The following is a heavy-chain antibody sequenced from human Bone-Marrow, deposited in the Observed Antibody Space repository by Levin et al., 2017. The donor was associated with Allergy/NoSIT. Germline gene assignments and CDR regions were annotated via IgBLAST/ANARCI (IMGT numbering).Heavy chain of an antibody. Sequence: PGGSLRLSCAGSGFTFDDYAMHWVRQAPGKGLEWVSGTNWNGGTIRYADSVKGRFTISRDNAKNSLYLQMDSLRPEDTALYYCAKDMWLRQTYFGGYGGDFDYWGQGTLVTVSA. CDR3: AKDMWLRQTYFGGYGGDFDY. CDR2: TNWNGGTI. D-gene: IGHD2-21*01. J-gene: IGHJ4*02. V-gene: IGHV3-9*01. CDR1: GFTFDDYA.